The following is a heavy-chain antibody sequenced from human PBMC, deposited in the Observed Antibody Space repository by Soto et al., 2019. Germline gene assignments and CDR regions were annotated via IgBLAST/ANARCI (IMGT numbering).Heavy chain of an antibody. CDR1: GYTFTSYG. D-gene: IGHD2-15*01. Sequence: ASVKVSCKASGYTFTSYGISWVRQAPGQGLEWMGWISAYNGNTNYAQKLQGRVTMTTDTSTSTAYMELRSLRSDDTAVYYCARKGHCSGGSCYSESYYYGMDGWGQGTTVTVAS. J-gene: IGHJ6*02. V-gene: IGHV1-18*01. CDR3: ARKGHCSGGSCYSESYYYGMDG. CDR2: ISAYNGNT.